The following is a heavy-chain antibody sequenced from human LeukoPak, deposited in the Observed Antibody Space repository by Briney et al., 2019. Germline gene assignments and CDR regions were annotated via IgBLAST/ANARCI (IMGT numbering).Heavy chain of an antibody. CDR2: INAGNGNT. Sequence: GASVKVSCKASGYTFTSYAMHWVRQAPGQRLEWMGWINAGNGNTKYSQKFQGRVTITRDTSASTAYMELSSLGSEDTAVYYCARVYCSSTSCQYYFDYWGQGTLVTVSS. CDR3: ARVYCSSTSCQYYFDY. D-gene: IGHD2-2*01. CDR1: GYTFTSYA. V-gene: IGHV1-3*01. J-gene: IGHJ4*02.